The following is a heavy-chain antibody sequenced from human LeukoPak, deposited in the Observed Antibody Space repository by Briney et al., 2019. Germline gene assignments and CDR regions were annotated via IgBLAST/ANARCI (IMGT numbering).Heavy chain of an antibody. D-gene: IGHD6-13*01. J-gene: IGHJ4*02. CDR2: IRSNGET. CDR3: AKASWVSNTVAVR. Sequence: QAGGSLRLSCAASGFSFSSFAMSWVRQGPARGLEWVSSIRSNGETFYADSVKGRFTLSSGRSRNMVHLQLNNLRVEDTAIYYCAKASWVSNTVAVRWGQGTLVTVSS. CDR1: GFSFSSFA. V-gene: IGHV3-23*01.